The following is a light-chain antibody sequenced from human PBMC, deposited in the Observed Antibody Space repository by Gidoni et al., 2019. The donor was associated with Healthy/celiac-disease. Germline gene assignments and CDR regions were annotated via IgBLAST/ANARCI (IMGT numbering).Light chain of an antibody. V-gene: IGKV3-15*01. CDR1: QSVSSN. J-gene: IGKJ1*01. Sequence: EIVMTQSPATLSVSPGERATLSCRASQSVSSNLAWYQQKPGQAPRLLIYGASTRATCIPARFSGSGSGTEFTLTISRLQSEDFAVYYCQQYNNWPRTFGQGTKVEIK. CDR3: QQYNNWPRT. CDR2: GAS.